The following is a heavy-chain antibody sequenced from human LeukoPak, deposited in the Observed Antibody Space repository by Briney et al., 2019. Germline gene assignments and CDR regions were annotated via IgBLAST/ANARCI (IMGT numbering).Heavy chain of an antibody. CDR1: GGTFSSYA. CDR3: ARDSVWGQIRYATYYYYYMDV. D-gene: IGHD3-16*01. CDR2: IIPILGIA. J-gene: IGHJ6*03. Sequence: GASVKVSCKASGGTFSSYAISWVRQAPGQGLEWMGRIIPILGIANYAQKFQGRVTITADKSTSTAYMELSSLRSEDTAVYYCARDSVWGQIRYATYYYYYMDVWGKGTTVTVSS. V-gene: IGHV1-69*04.